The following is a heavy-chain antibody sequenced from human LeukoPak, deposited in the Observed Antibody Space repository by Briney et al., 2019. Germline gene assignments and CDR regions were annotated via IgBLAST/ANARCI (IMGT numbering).Heavy chain of an antibody. J-gene: IGHJ4*02. D-gene: IGHD4-17*01. Sequence: SQTLSLTCTVSGGSISSGGYYWSWIRQHPGKGLEWIGYIYYSGSTYYNPSLKSRVTISVDTSKNQFSLKLSSVTAADTAVYYCARAPSTNDYGDLTFDYRGQGTLVTVSS. CDR3: ARAPSTNDYGDLTFDY. V-gene: IGHV4-31*03. CDR1: GGSISSGGYY. CDR2: IYYSGST.